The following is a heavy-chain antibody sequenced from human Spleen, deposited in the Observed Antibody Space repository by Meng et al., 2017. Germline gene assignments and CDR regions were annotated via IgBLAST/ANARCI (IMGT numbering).Heavy chain of an antibody. CDR1: GFTFNSYA. J-gene: IGHJ4*02. CDR2: ISSSGDNT. Sequence: ETLSLTCAASGFTFNSYAMSWVRQAPGEGLEWVSAISSSGDNTFYADSVKGRFTISRDNSKNTLFLQMNSLRIEDTAVYYCAKALGDMGSTKIYYFDYWGQGTLVTVSS. D-gene: IGHD2-8*01. CDR3: AKALGDMGSTKIYYFDY. V-gene: IGHV3-23*01.